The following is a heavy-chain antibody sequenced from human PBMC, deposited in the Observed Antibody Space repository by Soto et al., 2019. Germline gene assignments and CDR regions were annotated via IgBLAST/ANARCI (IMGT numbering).Heavy chain of an antibody. J-gene: IGHJ4*02. D-gene: IGHD1-7*01. Sequence: PGGSLRLSCAASGFTFSTYAIHWVRQAPGKGLEWVAAISFDGTNKYYAGSVKGRFTISRDNSKNTLYLQMNSLRAEDTAVYYCAREEHNWNYYFDYWGQGTLVTVS. V-gene: IGHV3-30-3*01. CDR1: GFTFSTYA. CDR2: ISFDGTNK. CDR3: AREEHNWNYYFDY.